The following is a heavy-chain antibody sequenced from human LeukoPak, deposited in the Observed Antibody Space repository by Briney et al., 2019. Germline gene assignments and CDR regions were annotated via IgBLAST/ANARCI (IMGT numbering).Heavy chain of an antibody. Sequence: GGSLRLSCAASGFIFNDCSMNWVRQAPGKGLEWVSSISSSRSSSPYIYYADSVRGRFTISRDNGKNSLYLQMNSLRAEDTAVYYCARDEIGGEVGLFDNWGQGTLVAVSS. CDR3: ARDEIGGEVGLFDN. V-gene: IGHV3-21*06. J-gene: IGHJ4*02. CDR2: ISSSRSSSPYI. CDR1: GFIFNDCS. D-gene: IGHD2-21*01.